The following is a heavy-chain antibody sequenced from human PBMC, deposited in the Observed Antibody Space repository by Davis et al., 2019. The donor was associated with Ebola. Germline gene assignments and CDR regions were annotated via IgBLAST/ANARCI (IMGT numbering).Heavy chain of an antibody. CDR3: ARDFVY. CDR2: IHYSGST. J-gene: IGHJ4*02. Sequence: SETLSLTCTVSGGSISSYYWSWIRQPPGKGLEWIGYIHYSGSTNYNPSLKSRVTILVDTSKNQFSLKLTSVTAADTAVYFCARDFVYWAQGTLVTVSS. CDR1: GGSISSYY. V-gene: IGHV4-59*12.